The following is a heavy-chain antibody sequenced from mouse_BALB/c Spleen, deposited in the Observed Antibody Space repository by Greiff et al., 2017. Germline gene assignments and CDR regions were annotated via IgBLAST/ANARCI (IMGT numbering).Heavy chain of an antibody. V-gene: IGHV1S29*02. CDR2: IYPYNGGT. D-gene: IGHD1-2*01. J-gene: IGHJ2*01. CDR3: ARERVHYSDYFDY. CDR1: GYTFTDYN. Sequence: VQLKESGPELVKPGASVKISCKASGYTFTDYNMHWVKQSHGKSLEWIGYIYPYNGGTGYNQKFKSKATLTVDNSSSTAYMELRSLTSEDSAVYYCARERVHYSDYFDYWGQGTTLTVSS.